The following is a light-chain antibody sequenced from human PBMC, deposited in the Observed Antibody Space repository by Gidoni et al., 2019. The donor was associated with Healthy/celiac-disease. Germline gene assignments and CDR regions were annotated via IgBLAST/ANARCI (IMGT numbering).Light chain of an antibody. J-gene: IGLJ2*01. Sequence: QSALTQPPSASGSPGQSVTISCTGTSSDVGGYNYVSWYQQHPGKAPKPMIYEVSKRPSGVPDRFSGSKSGNTASLTVSGLQAEDEADYYCSSYAGSLVVFGGGTQADRP. CDR1: SSDVGGYNY. V-gene: IGLV2-8*01. CDR3: SSYAGSLVV. CDR2: EVS.